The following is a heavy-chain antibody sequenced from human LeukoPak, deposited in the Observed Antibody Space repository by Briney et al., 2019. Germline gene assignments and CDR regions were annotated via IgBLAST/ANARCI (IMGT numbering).Heavy chain of an antibody. V-gene: IGHV5-10-1*01. D-gene: IGHD6-13*01. Sequence: GESLRISSKGSGFIFNNYWITWVRQMPGKGLEWMGIVDPTDSDAAYTPSFQGHVTISADTSISTVYLQWSSLRASDTAIYYCARRARYHSSFPLDFWGQGTLVTVSS. CDR2: VDPTDSDA. J-gene: IGHJ4*02. CDR3: ARRARYHSSFPLDF. CDR1: GFIFNNYW.